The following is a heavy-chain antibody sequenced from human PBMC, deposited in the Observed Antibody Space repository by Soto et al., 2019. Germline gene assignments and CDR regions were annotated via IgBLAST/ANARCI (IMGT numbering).Heavy chain of an antibody. J-gene: IGHJ6*02. D-gene: IGHD4-17*01. V-gene: IGHV1-69*12. CDR1: GGTFSSYA. CDR2: IIPSFGSA. CDR3: ARGGAPGTTREDRRIYYCSGMDV. Sequence: QVQPVLSGAEVKKPGSSVKVSCKASGGTFSSYALSWVRQAPGQGLEWMGGIIPSFGSANYAQKFQGRVTVTADESTSTAYMELSSLRSEEKAVYYCARGGAPGTTREDRRIYYCSGMDVWGQGTTVTVSS.